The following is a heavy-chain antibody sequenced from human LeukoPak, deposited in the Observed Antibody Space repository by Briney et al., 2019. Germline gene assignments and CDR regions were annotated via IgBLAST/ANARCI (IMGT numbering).Heavy chain of an antibody. CDR3: ARAPRYCSGGSCYSSDY. D-gene: IGHD2-15*01. V-gene: IGHV3-30-3*01. CDR1: GFTFSSYA. Sequence: PGGSLRLSCAASGFTFSSYAMHWVRQAPGKGLEWVAVISYDGSNKYYADSVKGRFTISRDNSKNTLYLQMNSLRAEDTAVYYCARAPRYCSGGSCYSSDYWGQGTLVTVSS. CDR2: ISYDGSNK. J-gene: IGHJ4*02.